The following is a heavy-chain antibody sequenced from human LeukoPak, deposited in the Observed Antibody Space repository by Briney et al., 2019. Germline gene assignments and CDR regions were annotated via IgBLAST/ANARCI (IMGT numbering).Heavy chain of an antibody. Sequence: GGSLRLSCAASGFTFSSYEMNWVRQAPGKGLEWVSYIGSSGGTIYYADSVKGRFTISRDNAKNSLYLQMNSLRVEDTAVYYCARGGYGDFFKYYFDYWGQGTLVTVSS. CDR1: GFTFSSYE. CDR2: IGSSGGTI. CDR3: ARGGYGDFFKYYFDY. J-gene: IGHJ4*02. D-gene: IGHD4-17*01. V-gene: IGHV3-48*03.